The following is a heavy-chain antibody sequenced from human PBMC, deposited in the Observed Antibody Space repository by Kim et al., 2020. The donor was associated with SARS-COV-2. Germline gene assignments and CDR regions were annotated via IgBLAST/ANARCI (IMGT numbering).Heavy chain of an antibody. CDR1: GFTFSGSA. D-gene: IGHD3-10*01. CDR3: TRRGFGEVDYYYGMDV. J-gene: IGHJ6*02. V-gene: IGHV3-73*01. CDR2: IRSKANSYAT. Sequence: GGSLRLSCAASGFTFSGSAMHWVRQASGKGLEWVGRIRSKANSYATAYAASVKGRFTISRDDSKNTAYLQMNSLKTEDTAVYYCTRRGFGEVDYYYGMDVWGQGPTVTVSS.